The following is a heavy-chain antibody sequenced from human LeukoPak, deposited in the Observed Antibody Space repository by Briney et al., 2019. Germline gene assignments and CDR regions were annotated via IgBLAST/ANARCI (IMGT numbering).Heavy chain of an antibody. CDR1: GGSISTSNYN. Sequence: SGTLSLTCTVSGGSISTSNYNWGWIRQPPGKGLEWVGSIYYSGSTYYNPSLKSRVTISVDTSKNQFSLKVRSVTAADTAVYYCARSRELLLHPQDYWGQGTLVTVSS. V-gene: IGHV4-39*01. D-gene: IGHD1-26*01. CDR2: IYYSGST. J-gene: IGHJ4*02. CDR3: ARSRELLLHPQDY.